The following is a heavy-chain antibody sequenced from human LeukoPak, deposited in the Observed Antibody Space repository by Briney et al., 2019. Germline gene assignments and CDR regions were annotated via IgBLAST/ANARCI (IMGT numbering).Heavy chain of an antibody. CDR3: ARGGSSWYADY. D-gene: IGHD6-13*01. Sequence: SETLSLTCTVSGGSISSYYWSWIRQPPEKGLEWIGYIHYSGSTSYNPSLKSRVTMSVDTSNDQFSLKVSSVTAADTAVYYCARGGSSWYADYWGQGTLVTVSS. V-gene: IGHV4-59*01. CDR1: GGSISSYY. CDR2: IHYSGST. J-gene: IGHJ4*02.